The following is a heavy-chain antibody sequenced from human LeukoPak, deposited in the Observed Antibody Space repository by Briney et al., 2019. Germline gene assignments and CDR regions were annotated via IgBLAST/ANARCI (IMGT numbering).Heavy chain of an antibody. CDR1: GFTFSSSA. J-gene: IGHJ4*02. CDR3: AKAPPRLTTVTTFLH. D-gene: IGHD4-11*01. CDR2: ISYDGSNK. V-gene: IGHV3-30-3*01. Sequence: PGGSLRLSCAASGFTFSSSAMHWVRQAPDKGLEWVAVISYDGSNKYYADSVKGRFTISRDNSKNTLYLQMNSLRAEDTAVYYCAKAPPRLTTVTTFLHWGQGTLVTVSS.